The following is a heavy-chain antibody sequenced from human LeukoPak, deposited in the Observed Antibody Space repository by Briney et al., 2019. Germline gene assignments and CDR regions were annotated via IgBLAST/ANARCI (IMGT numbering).Heavy chain of an antibody. CDR2: IYSGGST. CDR3: ARDRDWGCSYCSY. CDR1: GFNVSVNY. D-gene: IGHD7-27*01. Sequence: GGSLRLSCAASGFNVSVNYMSWVRQAPGKGLEWVSVIYSGGSTYYADSVKGRFTISRDNSKNTLYLQMNSLRAEDTAVYYCARDRDWGCSYCSYWGQGTLVTVSS. J-gene: IGHJ4*02. V-gene: IGHV3-66*01.